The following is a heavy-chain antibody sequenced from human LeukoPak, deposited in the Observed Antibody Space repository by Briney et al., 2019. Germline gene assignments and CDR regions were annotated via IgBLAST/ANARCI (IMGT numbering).Heavy chain of an antibody. D-gene: IGHD1-26*01. CDR2: VYYSGST. V-gene: IGHV4-59*12. CDR3: ASGSSYFDL. J-gene: IGHJ4*02. Sequence: SETLSLTCAVSGGSIRSYYWSWIRQPAGKGLEWIGYVYYSGSTNYNPSLKSRVTISVDTSKNQFSLKLSSVTAADTAVYYCASGSSYFDLWGQGTLVTVSS. CDR1: GGSIRSYY.